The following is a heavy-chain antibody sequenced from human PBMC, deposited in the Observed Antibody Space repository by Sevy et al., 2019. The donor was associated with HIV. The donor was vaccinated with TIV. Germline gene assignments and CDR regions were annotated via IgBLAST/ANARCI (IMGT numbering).Heavy chain of an antibody. CDR1: GFNVSSNY. D-gene: IGHD3-22*01. CDR3: ARDRITYYYDSSGYYTSGYGMDV. V-gene: IGHV3-53*01. CDR2: IYSGTNT. J-gene: IGHJ6*02. Sequence: GGSLRLSCAASGFNVSSNYMNWVRQAPGKGLEWVSVIYSGTNTYYADSVKGRFTISRDTSKNRLYLQMNSLRAEDTAVYYCARDRITYYYDSSGYYTSGYGMDVWGQGTTVTVSS.